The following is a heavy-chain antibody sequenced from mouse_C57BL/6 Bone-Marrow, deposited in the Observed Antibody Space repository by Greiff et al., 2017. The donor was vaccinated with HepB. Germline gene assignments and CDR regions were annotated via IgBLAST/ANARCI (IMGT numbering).Heavy chain of an antibody. J-gene: IGHJ2*01. Sequence: QVQLQQSGAELVKPGASVKLSCKASGYTFTSYWMQWVKQRPGQGLEWIGEIDPSDSYTNYNQKFKGKATLTVDTSSSTAYMQLSSLTSEDAAVYYCARGGDYGNFDYWGQGTTLTVSS. CDR3: ARGGDYGNFDY. CDR1: GYTFTSYW. D-gene: IGHD2-1*01. CDR2: IDPSDSYT. V-gene: IGHV1-50*01.